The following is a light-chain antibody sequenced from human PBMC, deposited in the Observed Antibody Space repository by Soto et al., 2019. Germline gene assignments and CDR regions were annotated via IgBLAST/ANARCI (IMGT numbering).Light chain of an antibody. CDR3: QQYGSSLT. J-gene: IGKJ4*01. CDR1: QSINNL. V-gene: IGKV1-5*01. CDR2: DVS. Sequence: DVQMTQSPSTLSASVGDRVTITCRASQSINNLLAWYQQKPGKAPKFLIYDVSTLESGVPSRFSGSGSGTEFTLTISSLQPEDFATYYCQQYGSSLTFGGGTKVDIK.